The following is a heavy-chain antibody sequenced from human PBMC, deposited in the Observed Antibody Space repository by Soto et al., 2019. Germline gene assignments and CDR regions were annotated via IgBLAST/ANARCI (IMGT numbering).Heavy chain of an antibody. CDR1: GFTFSGSA. CDR3: TRDDPGVTRGY. V-gene: IGHV3-73*01. J-gene: IGHJ4*02. CDR2: IRSKANSYAT. Sequence: EVQLVESGGGLVQPGGSLKLSCAASGFTFSGSAMHWVRQASGKGLEWVGRIRSKANSYATAYAASVKGRFTISRDDSKNTAYLQMNSLKTEDTAVYYCTRDDPGVTRGYWGQGTLVTVSS. D-gene: IGHD3-10*01.